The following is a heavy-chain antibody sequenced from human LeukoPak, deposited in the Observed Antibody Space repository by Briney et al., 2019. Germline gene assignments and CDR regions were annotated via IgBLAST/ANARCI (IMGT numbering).Heavy chain of an antibody. Sequence: GGSLRLSCAASGFTFSSYGMHWVRQAPGKGLEGAAVIWYDGSNKYYADSVKGRFTISRDNSKNTLYLQMNSLRAEDTAVYYCARDPTEQQLVLHYFDYWGQGTLVTVSS. D-gene: IGHD6-13*01. CDR2: IWYDGSNK. V-gene: IGHV3-33*01. CDR3: ARDPTEQQLVLHYFDY. CDR1: GFTFSSYG. J-gene: IGHJ4*02.